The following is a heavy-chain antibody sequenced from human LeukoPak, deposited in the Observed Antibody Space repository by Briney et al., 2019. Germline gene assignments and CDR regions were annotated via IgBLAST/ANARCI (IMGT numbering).Heavy chain of an antibody. Sequence: GGSLRLSCAASGFTFSSYEMNWVRQAPGKGLEWVSTISDTGDSTYYADSVKGRFTISRDNSESTLYLQMNGLRAEDTAIYFCATGAYCDHWGQGTLVTVSS. J-gene: IGHJ4*02. CDR1: GFTFSSYE. CDR2: ISDTGDST. CDR3: ATGAYCDH. V-gene: IGHV3-23*01.